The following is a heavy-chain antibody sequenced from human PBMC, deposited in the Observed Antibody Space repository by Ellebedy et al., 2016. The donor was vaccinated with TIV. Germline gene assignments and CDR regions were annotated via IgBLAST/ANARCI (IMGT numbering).Heavy chain of an antibody. CDR1: GFTFSNYG. V-gene: IGHV3-30*18. CDR3: VKWGAAVGTYYYYGMDV. CDR2: ISYDGGYK. Sequence: PGGSLRLSCAASGFTFSNYGMYWVRQAPGKGLEWVAAISYDGGYKNSAASVKGRFTISRDNSKNTLFLQMNSLRTEDTAVYYCVKWGAAVGTYYYYGMDVWGQGTTVTVSS. D-gene: IGHD6-13*01. J-gene: IGHJ6*02.